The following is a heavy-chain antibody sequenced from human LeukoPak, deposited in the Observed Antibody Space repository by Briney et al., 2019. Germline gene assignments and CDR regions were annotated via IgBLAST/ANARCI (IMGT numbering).Heavy chain of an antibody. CDR1: GFTFSSYS. J-gene: IGHJ4*02. CDR3: AKDQGSSSWYDY. V-gene: IGHV3-21*04. Sequence: PGGSLRLSCAASGFTFSSYSMNWVRQAPGKGLEWVSSISSSSSYIYYADSVKGRFTISRDNSKNTLYLQMNSLRAEDTAVYYCAKDQGSSSWYDYWGQGTLVTVSS. D-gene: IGHD6-13*01. CDR2: ISSSSSYI.